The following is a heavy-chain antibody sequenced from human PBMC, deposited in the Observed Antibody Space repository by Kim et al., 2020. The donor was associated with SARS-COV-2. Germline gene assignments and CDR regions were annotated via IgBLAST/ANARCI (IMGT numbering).Heavy chain of an antibody. CDR3: ATPRPETTYYYYGLDV. J-gene: IGHJ6*02. CDR2: IDPADSDT. Sequence: GESLKISCKASGHSFTNFWINWVRQMPGKGLEWMGRIDPADSDTDYSPSFQGHVTISADNSISTAYLQWSGLKASDTAIYYCATPRPETTYYYYGLDVWGQGTTVTVSS. CDR1: GHSFTNFW. V-gene: IGHV5-10-1*01.